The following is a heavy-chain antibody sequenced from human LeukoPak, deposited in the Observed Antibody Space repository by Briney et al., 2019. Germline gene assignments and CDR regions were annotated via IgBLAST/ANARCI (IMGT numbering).Heavy chain of an antibody. Sequence: GGSLRLSCAASGFTFSSYGMHWVRQAPGKGLEWVAFIRYDGSNKYYADSVKGRFTISRDNSKNTLYLQMNSLRAADTAVYYCARAPPYYYGSGSSSPYYYYYYMDVWGKGTTVTVSS. CDR2: IRYDGSNK. CDR3: ARAPPYYYGSGSSSPYYYYYYMDV. J-gene: IGHJ6*03. CDR1: GFTFSSYG. D-gene: IGHD3-10*01. V-gene: IGHV3-30*02.